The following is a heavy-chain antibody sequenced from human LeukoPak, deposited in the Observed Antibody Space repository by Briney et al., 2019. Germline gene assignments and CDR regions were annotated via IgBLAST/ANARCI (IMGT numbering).Heavy chain of an antibody. V-gene: IGHV3-74*03. J-gene: IGHJ5*02. CDR3: ARDFYGRYCTGGSCYYRNWFDP. CDR2: IHNDGTTT. CDR1: GFTLSNYG. Sequence: GGSLRLSCAPSGFTLSNYGIHSVRQAPGKGLVWVSHIHNDGTTTTYAASVKGRFTISRDNAKNTVYLDMTGLSGEDTAVYYCARDFYGRYCTGGSCYYRNWFDPWGQGTQVTVSS. D-gene: IGHD2-15*01.